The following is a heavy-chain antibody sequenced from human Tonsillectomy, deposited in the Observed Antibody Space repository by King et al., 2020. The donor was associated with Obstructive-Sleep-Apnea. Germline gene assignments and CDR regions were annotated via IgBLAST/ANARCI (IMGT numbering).Heavy chain of an antibody. CDR2: INHSGST. CDR3: TRVSRDDGWAFYY. D-gene: IGHD4/OR15-4a*01. J-gene: IGHJ4*02. CDR1: GGSFSGYY. V-gene: IGHV4-34*01. Sequence: VQLQQWGAGLLKPSETLSLTCAVYGGSFSGYYWSWIRQPPGKGLEWIGEINHSGSTNYNPSLKSRVTIAVDTSKNQFSLKLSSVTAADTAVYYCTRVSRDDGWAFYYWGQGTLVTVSS.